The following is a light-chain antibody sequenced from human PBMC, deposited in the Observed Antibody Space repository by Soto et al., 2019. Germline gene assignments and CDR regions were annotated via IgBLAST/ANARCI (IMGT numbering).Light chain of an antibody. V-gene: IGKV3-15*01. CDR1: QSVSSN. CDR3: QQYNNWPQT. J-gene: IGKJ1*01. Sequence: EIVMTQSPATLSVSPGERATLSCRASQSVSSNLAWYQQKPGQAPRLLIYGASTRATGIPARFSGSGSGTEFTLPISGRQSEDFAVYYCQQYNNWPQTFGQGTKVEIK. CDR2: GAS.